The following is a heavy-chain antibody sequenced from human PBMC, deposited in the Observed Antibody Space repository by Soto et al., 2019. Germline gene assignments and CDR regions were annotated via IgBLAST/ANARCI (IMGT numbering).Heavy chain of an antibody. V-gene: IGHV4-31*03. J-gene: IGHJ4*02. Sequence: LSLTCTVSGGSISSGGYYWTWIRQHPGKGLEWIGYIYYSGNTHYNPSLRSRVSISVDTSKNQFSLKLNSVTAADTAIYYCARGSDGWSDFDHWGQGTQVTVSS. CDR3: ARGSDGWSDFDH. D-gene: IGHD6-19*01. CDR2: IYYSGNT. CDR1: GGSISSGGYY.